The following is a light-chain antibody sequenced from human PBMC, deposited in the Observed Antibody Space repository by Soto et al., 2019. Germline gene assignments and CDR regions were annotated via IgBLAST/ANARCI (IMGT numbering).Light chain of an antibody. CDR3: QQNSAFPRS. CDR2: GAS. J-gene: IGKJ1*01. Sequence: DIQMPRWTSTDRKCVGERQSVARGASRDISNSLAWYQQTPGKAPKLLLRGASSLPRGVPSRFSGGGAGTEFTLPIRSLQPEDFATYSCQQNSAFPRSCGQGTKV. V-gene: IGKV1-12*01. CDR1: RDISNS.